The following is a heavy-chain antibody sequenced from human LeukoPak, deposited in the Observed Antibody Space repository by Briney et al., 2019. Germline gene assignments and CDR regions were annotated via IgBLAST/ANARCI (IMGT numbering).Heavy chain of an antibody. V-gene: IGHV7-4-1*02. Sequence: GASVKVSCKASGYTFTSYAMNWVRQAPGQGLEWMGWINTNTGNPTYAQGFTGRFVFSLDTSVSTAYLQISSLKAEDTAVYYCARVFGAAAMVNYYYYYYMDVWGKGTTVTVSS. CDR3: ARVFGAAAMVNYYYYYYMDV. J-gene: IGHJ6*03. D-gene: IGHD5-18*01. CDR1: GYTFTSYA. CDR2: INTNTGNP.